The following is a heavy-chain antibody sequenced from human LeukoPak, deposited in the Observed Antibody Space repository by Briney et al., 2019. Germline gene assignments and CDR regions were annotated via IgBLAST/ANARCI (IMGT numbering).Heavy chain of an antibody. CDR2: MNPNSGNT. V-gene: IGHV1-8*03. D-gene: IGHD2-15*01. CDR1: GYTFTSYD. J-gene: IGHJ6*03. CDR3: ARGTGGSWDYYYYYMDV. Sequence: EASVKVSCKASGYTFTSYDINWVRQATGQGLEWMGWMNPNSGNTGYAQKFQGRVTITRNTSISTAYMELSSLRSEDTAVYYCARGTGGSWDYYYYYMDVWGKGTTVTVSS.